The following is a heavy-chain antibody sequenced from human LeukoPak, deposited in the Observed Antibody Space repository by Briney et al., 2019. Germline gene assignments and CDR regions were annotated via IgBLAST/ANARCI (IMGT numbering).Heavy chain of an antibody. V-gene: IGHV4-34*01. Sequence: SETLSLTCAVYGGSFSGYYWSWIRQPPGKGLEWIGEINHSGSTNYNPSLKSRVTISVDTSKNQFSLKLSSVTAADTAVYYCARVRRYCSSTSCKWVSWFDPWGQGTLVTVSS. D-gene: IGHD2-2*01. CDR2: INHSGST. CDR3: ARVRRYCSSTSCKWVSWFDP. CDR1: GGSFSGYY. J-gene: IGHJ5*02.